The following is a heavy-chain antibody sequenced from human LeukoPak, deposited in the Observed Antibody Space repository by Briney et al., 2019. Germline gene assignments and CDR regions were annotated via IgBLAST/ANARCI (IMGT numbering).Heavy chain of an antibody. J-gene: IGHJ4*02. Sequence: AASVKVSCKASGYTFTSYYMHWVRQAPGQGLEWMGIINPSGGSTSYAQKFQGRVTMTRDTSTSTVYMELSSLRSEDTAVYYCAKGPLIEVAGTTWDYWGQGTLVTVSS. D-gene: IGHD6-19*01. CDR2: INPSGGST. CDR1: GYTFTSYY. CDR3: AKGPLIEVAGTTWDY. V-gene: IGHV1-46*01.